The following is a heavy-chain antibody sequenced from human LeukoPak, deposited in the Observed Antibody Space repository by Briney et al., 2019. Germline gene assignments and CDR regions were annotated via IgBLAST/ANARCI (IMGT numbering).Heavy chain of an antibody. CDR3: ARSKDSPFDSFYI. CDR1: GYTFTKYD. CDR2: MNPNSGNT. V-gene: IGHV1-8*01. Sequence: ASVKVSCKASGYTFTKYDINWVRQATGQGLEWMGWMNPNSGNTGYAQKFQGRVTMTRDTSISTAYMELSNLRSDDTAVYYCARSKDSPFDSFYIWGQGLKV. J-gene: IGHJ3*02. D-gene: IGHD5-18*01.